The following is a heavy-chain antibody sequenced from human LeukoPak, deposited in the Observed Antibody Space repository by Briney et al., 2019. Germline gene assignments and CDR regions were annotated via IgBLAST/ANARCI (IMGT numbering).Heavy chain of an antibody. Sequence: SETLSLTCTVSGGSISSGSYYWSWIRQPAGKGLEWIGRIYTSGSTNYNPSLKSRVAISVDTSKNQFSLKLNFVTAANTAVYYCARGRVTIFGVITSPFDYWGQGTLVTVSS. V-gene: IGHV4-61*02. J-gene: IGHJ4*02. D-gene: IGHD3-3*01. CDR2: IYTSGST. CDR1: GGSISSGSYY. CDR3: ARGRVTIFGVITSPFDY.